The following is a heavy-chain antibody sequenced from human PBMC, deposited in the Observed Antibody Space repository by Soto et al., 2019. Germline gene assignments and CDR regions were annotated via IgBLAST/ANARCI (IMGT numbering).Heavy chain of an antibody. CDR3: AKPSEPFRAPYYFDS. CDR2: ISYGGCVK. CDR1: GFTFSNYG. D-gene: IGHD1-26*01. J-gene: IGHJ4*02. V-gene: IGHV3-30*18. Sequence: QVQLVESGGGVVQPGRSLRLSCAASGFTFSNYGMHWVRQATGKGLEWVAIISYGGCVKYFGDSVKGRFTISRDDSQHTLFLQMSSLRAEDTAVYYCAKPSEPFRAPYYFDSWGQGTLVTVSS.